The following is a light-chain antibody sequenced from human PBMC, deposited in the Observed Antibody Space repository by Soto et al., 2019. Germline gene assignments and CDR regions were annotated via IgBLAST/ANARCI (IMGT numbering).Light chain of an antibody. Sequence: DIQMTQSPSTLSASVGDSVSINCRASQSISAWLAWYQQKPGKAPRLLIYKASTLEIGVPSRFSGSGSGTKFTLTISSLQPDDVAIYYCQQYNDYSWTFGQGTKVDIK. CDR1: QSISAW. J-gene: IGKJ1*01. CDR2: KAS. CDR3: QQYNDYSWT. V-gene: IGKV1-5*03.